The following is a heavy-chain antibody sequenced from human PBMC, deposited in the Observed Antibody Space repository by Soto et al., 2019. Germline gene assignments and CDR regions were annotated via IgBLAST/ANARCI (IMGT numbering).Heavy chain of an antibody. CDR2: ISSSSSYI. D-gene: IGHD2-15*01. CDR1: GFTFSSYS. J-gene: IGHJ5*02. V-gene: IGHV3-21*01. CDR3: ARTSQDPRIYNWFDP. Sequence: GGSLRLSCAASGFTFSSYSMNWVRQAPGKGLVWVSSISSSSSYIYYADSVKGRFTISRDNAKNSLYLQMNSLRAEDTAVYYCARTSQDPRIYNWFDPWGQGTLVTVSS.